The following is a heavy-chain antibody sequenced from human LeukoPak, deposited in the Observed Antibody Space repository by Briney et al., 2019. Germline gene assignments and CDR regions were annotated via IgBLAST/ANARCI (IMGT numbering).Heavy chain of an antibody. J-gene: IGHJ4*02. CDR3: LRDWYGSGSYWQIRESYFDY. Sequence: GGPLRLSCAASGFTFSNAWMSWVRQAPGKGLEWVGRIISKTDGGTTDYAAPVKGTFTISREDSKNTLYLQMNSLKTEDTAVYYCLRDWYGSGSYWQIRESYFDYSGQG. CDR2: IISKTDGGTT. V-gene: IGHV3-15*01. CDR1: GFTFSNAW. D-gene: IGHD3-10*01.